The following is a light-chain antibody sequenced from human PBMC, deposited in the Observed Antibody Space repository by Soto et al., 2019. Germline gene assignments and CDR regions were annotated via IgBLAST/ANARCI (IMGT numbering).Light chain of an antibody. J-gene: IGKJ4*01. Sequence: EILLTQSPGTLSLSPGDRATLSCRASQSLGSTFLAWYQQKSGQSPRLLIYGASDRATDIPDRFSGSGSGADFTLTISRLEPEDFEVYFCHQYGTLPLSFGGGTKVEIK. CDR1: QSLGSTF. V-gene: IGKV3-20*01. CDR2: GAS. CDR3: HQYGTLPLS.